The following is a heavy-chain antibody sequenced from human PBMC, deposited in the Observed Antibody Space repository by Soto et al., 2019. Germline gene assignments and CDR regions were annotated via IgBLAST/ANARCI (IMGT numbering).Heavy chain of an antibody. J-gene: IGHJ6*04. CDR1: GFTFSSYW. Sequence: EVQLVESGGGLVQPGGSLRLSCAASGFTFSSYWMSWFRQAPGKGLEWVANIKQDGSEENYGDSVKGRFTISRDNAKNALYLQMNSPRVEDTAVYYCAREIAARLWGKGTTVTVSS. D-gene: IGHD6-6*01. CDR3: AREIAARL. CDR2: IKQDGSEE. V-gene: IGHV3-7*01.